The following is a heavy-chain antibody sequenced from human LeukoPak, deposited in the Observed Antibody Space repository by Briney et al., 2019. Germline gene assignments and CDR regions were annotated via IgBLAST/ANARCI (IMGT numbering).Heavy chain of an antibody. CDR1: GFGFSTHD. CDR2: ISGFDSGT. V-gene: IGHV3-23*01. CDR3: AKDPTSEGRDY. Sequence: GGSLRLSCVASGFGFSTHDMSWGRQTPGKGLEWVSSISGFDSGTYYTDSVRGRFTISRDTSKNTLYMQMNNLRAEDTAVYYCAKDPTSEGRDYWGQGTLVTVSS. J-gene: IGHJ4*02.